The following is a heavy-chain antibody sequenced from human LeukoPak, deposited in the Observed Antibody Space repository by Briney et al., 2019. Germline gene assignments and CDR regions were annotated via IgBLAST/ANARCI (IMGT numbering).Heavy chain of an antibody. CDR2: IISSSRTT. D-gene: IGHD3-10*02. J-gene: IGHJ6*04. V-gene: IGHV3-48*03. CDR1: GFTFSSYE. CDR3: AELGSTMIGGV. Sequence: GGSLRLSCTASGFTFSSYEMNWFRQAPGKGLEGFSYIISSSRTTYYAHSAKGRFTISRDNSKNPLYLQMNSLRAEDTAVYYCAELGSTMIGGVWGKGTTVTISS.